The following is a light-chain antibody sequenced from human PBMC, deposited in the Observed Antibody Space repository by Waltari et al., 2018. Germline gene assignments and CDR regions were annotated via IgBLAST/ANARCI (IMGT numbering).Light chain of an antibody. V-gene: IGLV1-47*01. Sequence: QSVLTQPPSASGTPGQRVTIPCSGSSSNIGNNNVYRYQQLPATAAKLLIYRNHQRPSAPPDRFSGSTSFPSAALAICGLRSEDEADYYCAAWDESLGGAVFGGGTRQTVL. CDR1: SSNIGNNN. CDR2: RNH. CDR3: AAWDESLGGAV. J-gene: IGLJ7*01.